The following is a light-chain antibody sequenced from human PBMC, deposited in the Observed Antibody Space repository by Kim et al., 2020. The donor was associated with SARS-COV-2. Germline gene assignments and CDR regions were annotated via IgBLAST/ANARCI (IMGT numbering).Light chain of an antibody. CDR1: KLGDKY. CDR3: QAWDISTGV. CDR2: QDS. Sequence: SYELTQPPSVSVSPGQTASITCSGDKLGDKYACWYQQKPGQSPVLVIYQDSKRPSGIPERFSGSNSGNTATLTISGTQAMDEADYYCQAWDISTGVFGGGTPLTVL. V-gene: IGLV3-1*01. J-gene: IGLJ2*01.